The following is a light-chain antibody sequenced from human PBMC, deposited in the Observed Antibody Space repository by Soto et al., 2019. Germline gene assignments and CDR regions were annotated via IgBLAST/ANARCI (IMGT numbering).Light chain of an antibody. CDR2: EGT. V-gene: IGLV2-14*01. CDR3: SSSTNTNTLVI. Sequence: QSVLAQPASVSGSPGQSVTISCTRTSSDLGRYKFVSWFQQHPGKAPKLLIFEGTNRPSGVSNRFSGSKSGNTASLTISGLQAEDEAIYFCSSSTNTNTLVIFGGGTKVTVL. J-gene: IGLJ2*01. CDR1: SSDLGRYKF.